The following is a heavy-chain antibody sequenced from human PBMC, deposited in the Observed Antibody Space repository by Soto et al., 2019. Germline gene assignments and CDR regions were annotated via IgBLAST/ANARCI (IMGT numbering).Heavy chain of an antibody. CDR1: RFIFSSYD. J-gene: IGHJ4*02. V-gene: IGHV3-23*01. CDR3: AKDARLRSGLFEY. CDR2: ISGSGAST. Sequence: GSLRLSFAASRFIFSSYDFRWVPRTPVKWLELVSAISGSGASTYYADSVRGRFTISRDKSTNTLYLQMRSLRAEDTAIYYCAKDARLRSGLFEYWGQGTLVTVSS. D-gene: IGHD3-10*02.